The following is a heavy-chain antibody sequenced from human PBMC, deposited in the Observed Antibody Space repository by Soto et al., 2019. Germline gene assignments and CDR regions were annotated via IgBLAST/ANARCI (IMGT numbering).Heavy chain of an antibody. Sequence: PGGSLRLSCAASGFTFSTYTMNWVRQAPGKGLEWVSSISGNSRDIYYADSVKGRFTISRDNDKRSLYLHMNSLGAADTAVYYCARDFTELGYWGRGTLVTVSS. D-gene: IGHD3-10*01. J-gene: IGHJ4*02. CDR3: ARDFTELGY. CDR2: ISGNSRDI. V-gene: IGHV3-21*01. CDR1: GFTFSTYT.